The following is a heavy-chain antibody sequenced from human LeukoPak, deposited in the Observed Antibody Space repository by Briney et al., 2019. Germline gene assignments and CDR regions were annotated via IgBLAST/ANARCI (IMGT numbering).Heavy chain of an antibody. Sequence: SETLFLTCAASGGSISSSSYYWGWIRQPPGKGLEWIGSIDYSRSPCYRPSLKSRATISVDTSKRQVSLKLSSVTAADTAVYYCARETNDYFDSSAYMDVWGQGTTVTVSS. V-gene: IGHV4-39*07. CDR1: GGSISSSSYY. CDR3: ARETNDYFDSSAYMDV. D-gene: IGHD3-22*01. CDR2: IDYSRSP. J-gene: IGHJ6*03.